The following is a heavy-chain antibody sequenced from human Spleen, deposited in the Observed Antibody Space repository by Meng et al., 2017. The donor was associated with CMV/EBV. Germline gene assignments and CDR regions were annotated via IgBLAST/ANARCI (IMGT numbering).Heavy chain of an antibody. CDR3: VTASSEPD. Sequence: GESLKISCAASGFSFPSYDINWVRQVTGQRPEWMAWMNPGSGRSGSAEKFQGRVTLTSDTSISTAYMELSSLRFEDTAVYYCVTASSEPDWGQGTVVTVSS. V-gene: IGHV1-8*01. J-gene: IGHJ4*02. CDR1: GFSFPSYD. D-gene: IGHD3-3*01. CDR2: MNPGSGRS.